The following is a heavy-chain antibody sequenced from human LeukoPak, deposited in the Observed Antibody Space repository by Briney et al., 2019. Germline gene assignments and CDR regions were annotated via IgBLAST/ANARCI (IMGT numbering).Heavy chain of an antibody. CDR2: IYYSGST. CDR1: GGSISSSSYY. CDR3: ARDPDGALGDAWNWFDP. J-gene: IGHJ5*02. Sequence: SETLSLTCTVSGGSISSSSYYWGWIRQPPGKGLEWIGSIYYSGSTYYNPSLKSRVTISVDTSKNQFSLKLSSVTAADTAVYYCARDPDGALGDAWNWFDPWGQGTLVTVSS. D-gene: IGHD1-26*01. V-gene: IGHV4-39*07.